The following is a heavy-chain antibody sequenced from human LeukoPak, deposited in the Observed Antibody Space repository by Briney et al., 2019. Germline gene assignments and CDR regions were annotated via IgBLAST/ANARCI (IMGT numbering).Heavy chain of an antibody. CDR2: ISGSGGTI. CDR3: AKEYSSGWYYFDY. J-gene: IGHJ4*02. V-gene: IGHV3-23*01. D-gene: IGHD6-19*01. CDR1: GFTLSDYA. Sequence: GGSLRLSCAASGFTLSDYAMSWVRQAPGKGLEWVSGISGSGGTIYYADSVKGRFTISRDNSKNTIYLQMNSLRAEDTAVYYCAKEYSSGWYYFDYWGQGTLVTVSS.